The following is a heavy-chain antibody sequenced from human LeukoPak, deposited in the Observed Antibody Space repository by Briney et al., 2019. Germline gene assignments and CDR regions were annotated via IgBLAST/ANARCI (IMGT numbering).Heavy chain of an antibody. D-gene: IGHD3-22*01. CDR1: GYTFTSYG. V-gene: IGHV1-18*01. J-gene: IGHJ6*03. Sequence: ASVKVSCKASGYTFTSYGISWGRQAPGQGLEWMGWISAYNGNTNYAQKLQGRVTMTTDTSTSTAYMELRSLRSDDTAVYYCARVPLYYYDSSGYPEHYYYYYMDVWGKGTTVTVSS. CDR2: ISAYNGNT. CDR3: ARVPLYYYDSSGYPEHYYYYYMDV.